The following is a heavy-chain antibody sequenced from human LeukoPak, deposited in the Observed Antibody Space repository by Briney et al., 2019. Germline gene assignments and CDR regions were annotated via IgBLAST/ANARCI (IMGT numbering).Heavy chain of an antibody. CDR1: GFPFSSYG. CDR3: ARGIVGASDY. J-gene: IGHJ4*02. Sequence: GGSLRLSCAASGFPFSSYGMHWVRQAPGKGLEWVAVISYDGDDKYYADSVKGRFTISRDNAKNTVSLQMNSLRAEDTAVYYCARGIVGASDYWGQGTLVTVSS. V-gene: IGHV3-30*03. CDR2: ISYDGDDK. D-gene: IGHD1-26*01.